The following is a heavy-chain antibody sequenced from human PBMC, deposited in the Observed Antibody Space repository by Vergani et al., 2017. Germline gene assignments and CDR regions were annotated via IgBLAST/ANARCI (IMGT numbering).Heavy chain of an antibody. CDR1: GYSFSSHA. Sequence: QVQLAESGGGRVQPGRSLRLSCAASGYSFSSHAIHWVRQAPGKGLEWVAVISNDGSKKYYADSVKGRFTISRDNSKNTLDLQMNSLRTQDTAVYYCAKAGSVTSESLHYNFSMDVWGKGTTVTVS. CDR2: ISNDGSKK. D-gene: IGHD3-10*01. J-gene: IGHJ6*03. CDR3: AKAGSVTSESLHYNFSMDV. V-gene: IGHV3-30*18.